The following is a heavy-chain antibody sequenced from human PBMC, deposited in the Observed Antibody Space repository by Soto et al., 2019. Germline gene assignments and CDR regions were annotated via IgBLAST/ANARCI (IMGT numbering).Heavy chain of an antibody. CDR3: ARVVSGSSLFDY. CDR1: GGSNISDY. Sequence: PAETLPLTPSVSGGSNISDYRSSILQRPGKGRECIGYISYSGSNNYTPSIKIVVTISVETYKNQFSLKLFSVTAGNTAVYYCARVVSGSSLFDYWGQGALVTVSS. CDR2: ISYSGSN. J-gene: IGHJ4*02. D-gene: IGHD1-26*01. V-gene: IGHV4-59*01.